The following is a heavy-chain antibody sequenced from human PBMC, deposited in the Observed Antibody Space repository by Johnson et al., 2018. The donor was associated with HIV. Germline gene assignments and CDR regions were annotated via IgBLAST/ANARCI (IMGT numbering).Heavy chain of an antibody. J-gene: IGHJ3*02. CDR2: IRYDVTKK. V-gene: IGHV3-30*02. D-gene: IGHD1-26*01. CDR3: ARVRGGRENAFDI. Sequence: QVQLVESGGGVVQPGGSLRLSCAASGLTFSSYGMHWVRQAPGKGLEWVAFIRYDVTKKYYADSVKGRFTISRDNFKNRLYLQMDSLRAEDTAVYYCARVRGGRENAFDIWGQGTMVTVSS. CDR1: GLTFSSYG.